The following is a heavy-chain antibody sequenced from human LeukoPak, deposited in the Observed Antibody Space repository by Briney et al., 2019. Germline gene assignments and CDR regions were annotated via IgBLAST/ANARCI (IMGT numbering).Heavy chain of an antibody. D-gene: IGHD3-22*01. Sequence: ASVKVSCEASGYTFTSYYMHWVRQAPGQGLEWMGIINPSGGSTSYAQKFQGRVTMTRDTSTSTVYVELSSLRSEDTAVYYCARALFSSGYYYHGRILDYWGQGTLVTVSS. CDR1: GYTFTSYY. CDR3: ARALFSSGYYYHGRILDY. J-gene: IGHJ4*02. CDR2: INPSGGST. V-gene: IGHV1-46*01.